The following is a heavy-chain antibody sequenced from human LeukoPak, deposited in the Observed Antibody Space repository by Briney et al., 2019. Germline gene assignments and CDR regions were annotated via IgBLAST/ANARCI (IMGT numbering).Heavy chain of an antibody. CDR2: VSYDGTNR. Sequence: PGGSLRLSCAASRFTFSDYGMHWVRQAPGKGLEWVAVVSYDGTNRYYADSVQGRFTISRDNSKNTLYLQMNSLRPEDTAVYYCAKGRIVVVPAARSWFDPWGQGTLVTVSS. D-gene: IGHD2-2*01. V-gene: IGHV3-30*18. CDR1: RFTFSDYG. CDR3: AKGRIVVVPAARSWFDP. J-gene: IGHJ5*02.